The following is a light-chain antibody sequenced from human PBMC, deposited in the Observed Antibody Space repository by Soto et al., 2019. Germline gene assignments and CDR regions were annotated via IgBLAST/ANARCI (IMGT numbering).Light chain of an antibody. CDR3: QHYKMYSPWT. CDR2: TAS. CDR1: QGIRND. Sequence: DIQMTQSPSSLSASVGDRVTITCRASQGIRNDLGWYQQKPGKAPKRLIYTASNLQSGVPSRFSGSGSGTEFTLTISSLQPDDFATYYCQHYKMYSPWTLGQGTKVDIK. J-gene: IGKJ1*01. V-gene: IGKV1-17*01.